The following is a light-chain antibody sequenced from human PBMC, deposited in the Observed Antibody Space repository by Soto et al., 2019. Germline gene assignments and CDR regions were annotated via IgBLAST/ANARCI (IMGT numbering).Light chain of an antibody. CDR1: SSDVGGSNF. V-gene: IGLV2-8*01. Sequence: QSVLTQPPSASGSPGQSVTISCTGTSSDVGGSNFVSWYQQHPGKAPKLMIYENNKRPSGIPDRFSGSKSGTSATLDITGLQTGDEADYYCGGWDSSLSGNWVFGGGTKLTVL. CDR2: ENN. CDR3: GGWDSSLSGNWV. J-gene: IGLJ3*02.